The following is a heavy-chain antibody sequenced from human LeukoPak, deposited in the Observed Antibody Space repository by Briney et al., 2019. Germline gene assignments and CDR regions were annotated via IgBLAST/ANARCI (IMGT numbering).Heavy chain of an antibody. D-gene: IGHD2-21*02. V-gene: IGHV6-1*01. CDR3: ASSARGDALYNWFDP. CDR1: GDRVSNNRAA. CDR2: TYYRSRWYN. J-gene: IGHJ5*02. Sequence: SQTLSLTCAIAGDRVSNNRAAWNWIRQSPSRGLEWLERTYYRSRWYNDYALSVKTRITINADTSKNRISLQLHSVTLEDTAVYYCASSARGDALYNWFDPWGQGTLVTVSS.